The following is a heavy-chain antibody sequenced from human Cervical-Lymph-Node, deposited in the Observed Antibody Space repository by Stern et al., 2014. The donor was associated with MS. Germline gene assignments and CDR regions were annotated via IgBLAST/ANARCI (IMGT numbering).Heavy chain of an antibody. CDR1: GDTFSTYS. D-gene: IGHD3-10*01. CDR2: IIPIFGTA. CDR3: ARVVGLSGSRSYYFYY. Sequence: QVQLVESGAEVKKPGSSVKVSCKAFGDTFSTYSINWVRQAPGQGLEWMGGIIPIFGTANYAQKFQGRVTITADTSTSTAYMELSSLRTEDTAVYYCARVVGLSGSRSYYFYYWGQGTQVTVSS. J-gene: IGHJ4*02. V-gene: IGHV1-69*06.